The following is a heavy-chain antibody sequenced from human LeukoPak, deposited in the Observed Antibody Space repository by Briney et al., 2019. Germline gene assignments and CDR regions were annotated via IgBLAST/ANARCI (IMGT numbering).Heavy chain of an antibody. V-gene: IGHV5-51*01. CDR2: IYPGDSDT. D-gene: IGHD5-18*01. Sequence: GESLKTSCKGSGYSFSSYWIGWMRQMPGKGLEWRGIIYPGDSDTRYSPSFQGQVTISADKSINPAYLQWSSLKASDTAMYYWARGSTRGGYSYCMEWWFDPWGKGTLVTVSS. CDR3: ARGSTRGGYSYCMEWWFDP. CDR1: GYSFSSYW. J-gene: IGHJ5*02.